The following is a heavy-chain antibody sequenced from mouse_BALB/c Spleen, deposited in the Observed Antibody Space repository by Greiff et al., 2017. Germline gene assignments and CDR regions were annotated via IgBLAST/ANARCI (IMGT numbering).Heavy chain of an antibody. CDR3: VRNGNYVGYYAMDY. V-gene: IGHV10-1*02. CDR2: IRSKSNNYAT. D-gene: IGHD2-1*01. Sequence: EVQRVESGGGLVQPKGSLKLSCAASGFTFNTYAMNWVRQAPGKGLEWVARIRSKSNNYATYYADSVKDRFTISRDDSQSMLYLQMNNLKTEDTAMYYCVRNGNYVGYYAMDYWGQGTSVTVSS. J-gene: IGHJ4*01. CDR1: GFTFNTYA.